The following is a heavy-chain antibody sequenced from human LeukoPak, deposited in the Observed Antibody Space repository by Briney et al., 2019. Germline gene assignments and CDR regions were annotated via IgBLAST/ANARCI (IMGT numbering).Heavy chain of an antibody. D-gene: IGHD6-19*01. J-gene: IGHJ3*02. CDR2: IYYSGST. V-gene: IGHV4-59*08. Sequence: TSETLSLTCTVSGGSISSYYWSWIRQPPGKGLEWIGYIYYSGSTNYNPSLKSRVTISVDTSKNQFSLKLSSVTAADTAVYYCARPSLAVAGSDAFDIWGQGTMVTVSS. CDR1: GGSISSYY. CDR3: ARPSLAVAGSDAFDI.